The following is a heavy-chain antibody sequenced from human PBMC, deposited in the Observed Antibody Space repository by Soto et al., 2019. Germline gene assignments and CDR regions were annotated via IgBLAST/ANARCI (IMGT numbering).Heavy chain of an antibody. J-gene: IGHJ3*02. CDR2: ISAYNGNT. Sequence: ASVKVSCKASGYTFTSYGISWVRQAPGQGLEWMGWISAYNGNTNYAQKLQGRVTMTTDTSTSTAYMELRSLRSDDTAVYYCARGVVTIFGVVTHAFDIWGQGTMVTVSS. D-gene: IGHD3-3*01. CDR3: ARGVVTIFGVVTHAFDI. V-gene: IGHV1-18*01. CDR1: GYTFTSYG.